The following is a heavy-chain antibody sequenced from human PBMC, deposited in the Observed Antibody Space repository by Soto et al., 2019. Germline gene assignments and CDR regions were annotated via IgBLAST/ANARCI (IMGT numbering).Heavy chain of an antibody. J-gene: IGHJ4*02. CDR1: GFTFSSYG. CDR2: IWYDGSNK. D-gene: IGHD1-1*01. Sequence: GGSLRLSCAASGFTFSSYGMHWVRQAPGKGLEWVAVIWYDGSNKYYADSVKGRFTISRDNSKNTLYLQMNSLRAEDTAVYYCARDLDSLYYFDYWGQGTLVTVSS. V-gene: IGHV3-33*01. CDR3: ARDLDSLYYFDY.